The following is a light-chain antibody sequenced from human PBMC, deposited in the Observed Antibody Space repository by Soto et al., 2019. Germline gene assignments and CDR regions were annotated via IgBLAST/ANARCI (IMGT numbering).Light chain of an antibody. CDR3: QTWGSGIVV. Sequence: QSVLTQSPSASASLGASVKLTCTLSSGHSNYALAWHQQQSEKGPRYLMKLNSDGIYSKGDELPDRFSGYSSGAERYLTIFSLQAEDEADYYCQTWGSGIVVFGGGTKLTVL. CDR1: SGHSNYA. CDR2: LNSDGIY. V-gene: IGLV4-69*01. J-gene: IGLJ2*01.